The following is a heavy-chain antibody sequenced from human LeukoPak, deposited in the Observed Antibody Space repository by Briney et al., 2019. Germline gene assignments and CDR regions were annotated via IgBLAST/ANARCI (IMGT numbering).Heavy chain of an antibody. J-gene: IGHJ4*02. D-gene: IGHD3-9*01. Sequence: GGSLRLSCAASGFTFSSYEMNWVRQAPGKGLEWVSYISSSGSTIYYADSVKGRFTISRDNAKNSLYLQMNSLRAEDTAVYYCARIKLDPLYYDILTGPFDYWGQGTLVTVSS. CDR2: ISSSGSTI. CDR3: ARIKLDPLYYDILTGPFDY. V-gene: IGHV3-48*03. CDR1: GFTFSSYE.